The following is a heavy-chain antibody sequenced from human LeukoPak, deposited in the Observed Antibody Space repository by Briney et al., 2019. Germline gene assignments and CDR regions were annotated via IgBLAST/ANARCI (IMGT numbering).Heavy chain of an antibody. Sequence: GGSLRLSCAASGFTFSSYGMHWVRQAPGKGLEWVAVISYDGSNKYYADSVKGRFTISRDNSKNTLYLQMNSLRAEDTAVYYCAKDQQLLWFGELLYGWLDYWGQGTLVTVSS. CDR3: AKDQQLLWFGELLYGWLDY. D-gene: IGHD3-10*01. CDR2: ISYDGSNK. J-gene: IGHJ4*02. CDR1: GFTFSSYG. V-gene: IGHV3-30*18.